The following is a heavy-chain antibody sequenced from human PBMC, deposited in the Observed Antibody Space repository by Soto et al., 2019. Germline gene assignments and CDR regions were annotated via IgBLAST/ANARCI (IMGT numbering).Heavy chain of an antibody. J-gene: IGHJ6*04. Sequence: QVRLKESGPGLVKPSGTLSLTCAVSGGSVESSSCWSWVRQAPGEGLEWIGEIYHSGTFNYNPSLANPVSGSVDKSTNQFSLNMNSVTAAETAVYYCVRSVPAATGAYNGMDVWGKGTTVTVSS. CDR1: GGSVESSSC. D-gene: IGHD2-15*01. CDR3: VRSVPAATGAYNGMDV. CDR2: IYHSGTF. V-gene: IGHV4-4*02.